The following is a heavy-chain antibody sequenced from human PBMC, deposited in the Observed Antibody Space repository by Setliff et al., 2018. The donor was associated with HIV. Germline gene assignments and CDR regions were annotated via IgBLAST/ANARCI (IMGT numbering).Heavy chain of an antibody. D-gene: IGHD5-12*01. CDR3: AGRDGYNRYYFDF. CDR1: GGSISSSFHY. J-gene: IGHJ4*02. V-gene: IGHV4-39*07. Sequence: SETLSLTCTVSGGSISSSFHYWGWIRQPPGKGLEWIASLYYSGNTYYNPSLKSRVTILVDTSKNQSSLKVTSVTAADTAVYYCAGRDGYNRYYFDFWGQGTLVTVSS. CDR2: LYYSGNT.